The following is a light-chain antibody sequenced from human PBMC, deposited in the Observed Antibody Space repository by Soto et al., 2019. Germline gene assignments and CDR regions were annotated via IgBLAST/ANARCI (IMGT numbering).Light chain of an antibody. Sequence: EIVLTQSPGTLSLSPGERATLSCRATLSVTTNYLAWYQQKPGQAPRLLIYGASIRATGIPDRFSGSGSGTDFTLTISRLEPEDFAVYYCQHYGSSPPNTFGQGTKLEIK. CDR2: GAS. CDR1: LSVTTNY. V-gene: IGKV3-20*01. CDR3: QHYGSSPPNT. J-gene: IGKJ2*01.